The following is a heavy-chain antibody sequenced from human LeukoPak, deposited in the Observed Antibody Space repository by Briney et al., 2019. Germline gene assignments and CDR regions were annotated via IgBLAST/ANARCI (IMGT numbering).Heavy chain of an antibody. V-gene: IGHV4-30-4*01. CDR1: GGSISSGDYY. Sequence: PSQTLSLTCTVSGGSISSGDYYWSWIRQPPGKGLEWIGHIYYSGSTYYNPSLKSRVTISVDTSKNQFSLKLSSVTAADTAVYYCARAVPPQEYYFDYWGQGTLVTVSS. D-gene: IGHD3-10*01. J-gene: IGHJ4*02. CDR2: IYYSGST. CDR3: ARAVPPQEYYFDY.